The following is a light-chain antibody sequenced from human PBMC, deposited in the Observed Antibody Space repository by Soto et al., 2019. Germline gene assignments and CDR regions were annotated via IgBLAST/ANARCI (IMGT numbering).Light chain of an antibody. CDR1: QSLLYRSNNRNY. CDR2: WAS. V-gene: IGKV4-1*01. J-gene: IGKJ1*01. Sequence: EIVMTQSPASLTVSLGERATITCKSSQSLLYRSNNRNYLAWYQQRPGQSPKLLLYWASTRESGAPARFSGSGSGTDFTLIISSLQAEDVGVYFCQQYGYPPWTFGQGTKVDIK. CDR3: QQYGYPPWT.